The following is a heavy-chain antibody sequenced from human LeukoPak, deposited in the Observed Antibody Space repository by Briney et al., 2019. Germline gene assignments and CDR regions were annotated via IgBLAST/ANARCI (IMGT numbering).Heavy chain of an antibody. CDR1: GFTFSSYA. CDR3: ARVEYWGSKIYYYGMDV. Sequence: GGSLRLSCAASGFTFSSYAMHWVRQAPGKGLEWVAVISYGGSNKYYADSVKGRFTISRDNSKNTLYLQMNSLRAEDTAVYYCARVEYWGSKIYYYGMDVWGQGTTVTVSS. V-gene: IGHV3-30-3*01. J-gene: IGHJ6*02. D-gene: IGHD2-8*02. CDR2: ISYGGSNK.